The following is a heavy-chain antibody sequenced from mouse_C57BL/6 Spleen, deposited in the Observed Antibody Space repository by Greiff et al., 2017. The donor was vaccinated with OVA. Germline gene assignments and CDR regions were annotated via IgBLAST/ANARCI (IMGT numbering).Heavy chain of an antibody. J-gene: IGHJ1*03. Sequence: EVQLQQSGPELVKPGASVKIPCKASGYTFTDYNMDWVKQSHGKSLEWIGDINPNNGGTIYNQKFKGKATLTVDKSSSTAYMELRSLTSEDTAVYYCARGYYYGSRTDWYVDVWGTGTTVTVSS. D-gene: IGHD1-1*01. V-gene: IGHV1-18*01. CDR2: INPNNGGT. CDR3: ARGYYYGSRTDWYVDV. CDR1: GYTFTDYN.